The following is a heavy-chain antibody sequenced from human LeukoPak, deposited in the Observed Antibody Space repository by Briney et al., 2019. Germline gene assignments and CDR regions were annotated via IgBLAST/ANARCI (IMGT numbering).Heavy chain of an antibody. J-gene: IGHJ6*02. CDR2: FNPEDGET. D-gene: IGHD3-3*01. V-gene: IGHV1-24*01. CDR1: GYTLTELS. Sequence: ASVKVSCKVSGYTLTELSMHWVRQAPGKGLEWMGGFNPEDGETIYAQKFQGRVTMTEDTSTDTAYMELSSLRSEDTAVYYCARDLLRFLEWLPTYYYYGMDVWGQGTTVTVSS. CDR3: ARDLLRFLEWLPTYYYYGMDV.